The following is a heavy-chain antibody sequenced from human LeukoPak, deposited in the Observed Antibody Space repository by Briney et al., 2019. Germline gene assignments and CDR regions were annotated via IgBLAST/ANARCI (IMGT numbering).Heavy chain of an antibody. J-gene: IGHJ4*02. CDR2: INPNSGGT. D-gene: IGHD4-17*01. V-gene: IGHV1-2*04. CDR1: GYTFTGYY. CDR3: ARDLNGDSPNYYFDY. Sequence: ASVKVSCKASGYTFTGYYMHWVRQASGQGLEWMGWINPNSGGTNYAQKFQGWVTMTRDTSISTAYMELSRLRSDDTAVYYCARDLNGDSPNYYFDYWGQGTLVTVSS.